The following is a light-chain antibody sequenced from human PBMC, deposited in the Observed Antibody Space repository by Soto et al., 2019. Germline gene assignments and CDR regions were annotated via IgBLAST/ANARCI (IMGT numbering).Light chain of an antibody. J-gene: IGKJ1*01. V-gene: IGKV3-15*01. CDR1: QSVSDN. Sequence: EIVMTQSPATLSVSPGERATLSCRASQSVSDNLAWYQQKPGQAPRLLIYGASTRATGIPARFSGSGSGTEFTLTIGSLQSEDSAVYYCQQFNSWLWTFGQGTKVEIK. CDR3: QQFNSWLWT. CDR2: GAS.